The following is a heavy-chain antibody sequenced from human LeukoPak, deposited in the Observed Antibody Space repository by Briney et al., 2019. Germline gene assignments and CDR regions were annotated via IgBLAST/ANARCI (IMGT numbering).Heavy chain of an antibody. D-gene: IGHD2-2*01. J-gene: IGHJ6*02. CDR2: INPNSGGT. V-gene: IGHV1-2*02. CDR3: ARGAVVVPAARFDGMDV. CDR1: GYTFTGYY. Sequence: ASVKVSCKASGYTFTGYYMHWVRQAPGQGLEWMGWINPNSGGTNYAQKFQGRVTMTRDTSISTACMELSRLRSDDTAVYYCARGAVVVPAARFDGMDVWGQGTTVTVSS.